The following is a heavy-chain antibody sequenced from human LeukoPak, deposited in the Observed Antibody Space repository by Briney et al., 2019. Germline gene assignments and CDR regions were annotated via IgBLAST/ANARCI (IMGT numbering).Heavy chain of an antibody. CDR2: IIPIFGTA. CDR1: GGTFSSYA. Sequence: PVKVSCKASGGTFSSYAISWVRQAPGQGLEWMGGIIPIFGTANYAQKFQGRVTITADESTSTAYMELSSLRSEDTAVYYCARAYYYGSGSYNSHYYYYYMDVWGKGTTVTVSS. CDR3: ARAYYYGSGSYNSHYYYYYMDV. V-gene: IGHV1-69*13. D-gene: IGHD3-10*01. J-gene: IGHJ6*03.